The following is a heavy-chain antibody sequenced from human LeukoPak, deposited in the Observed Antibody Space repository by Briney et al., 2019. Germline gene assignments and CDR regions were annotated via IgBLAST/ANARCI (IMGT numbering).Heavy chain of an antibody. V-gene: IGHV6-1*01. J-gene: IGHJ4*02. CDR3: SRTAGVAAAAGTQFDY. D-gene: IGHD6-13*01. CDR2: TYYRSKWYS. Sequence: SQTLSLTCAISGDSVSSNSAAWSWIRQSPSRGLEWLGRTYYRSKWYSAYAVSVKSRITINPDTSKNQFSLQLNSVTPEDTAVYYCSRTAGVAAAAGTQFDYWGQGTLVTVSS. CDR1: GDSVSSNSAA.